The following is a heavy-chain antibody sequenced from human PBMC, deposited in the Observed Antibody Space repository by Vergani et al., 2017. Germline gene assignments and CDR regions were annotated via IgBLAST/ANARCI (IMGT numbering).Heavy chain of an antibody. D-gene: IGHD3-16*01. CDR2: SYNSGNG. Sequence: QMQLQESGPGLVKASETLSLTCTVSGDSIISRSYYWGWIRQPPGKGLEWIGSSYNSGNGDSSSSLKSRVTIAADTSKNQFSLRLTAVTAADTAVYYCASGKYYSDSTSHFRGRYFDVWVRGTLVTVPS. J-gene: IGHJ2*01. CDR3: ASGKYYSDSTSHFRGRYFDV. CDR1: GDSIISRSYY. V-gene: IGHV4-39*01.